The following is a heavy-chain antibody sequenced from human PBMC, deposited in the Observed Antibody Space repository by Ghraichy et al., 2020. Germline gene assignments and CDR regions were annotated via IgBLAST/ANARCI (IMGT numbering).Heavy chain of an antibody. V-gene: IGHV4-59*01. Sequence: SETLPLTCTVSGGSISSYYWSWIRQPPGKGLEWIGYIYYSGSTNYNPSLKSRVTISVDTSKNQFSLKLSSVTAADTAVYYCARASDYYDSSGYGYWGQGTLVTVSS. CDR3: ARASDYYDSSGYGY. CDR1: GGSISSYY. J-gene: IGHJ4*02. CDR2: IYYSGST. D-gene: IGHD3-22*01.